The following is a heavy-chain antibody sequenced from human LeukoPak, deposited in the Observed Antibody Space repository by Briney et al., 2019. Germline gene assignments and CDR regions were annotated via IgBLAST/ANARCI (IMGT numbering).Heavy chain of an antibody. CDR1: GFTFDDYA. CDR3: AKDSNYDFWSGNQASDY. Sequence: GRSLRLSCAASGFTFDDYAMHWVRQAPGKGLEWVSGISWNSGSIGYADSVKGRFTISRDNAKNSLYLQMNSLRAEDTALYYCAKDSNYDFWSGNQASDYWGQGTLVTVSS. D-gene: IGHD3-3*01. CDR2: ISWNSGSI. V-gene: IGHV3-9*01. J-gene: IGHJ4*02.